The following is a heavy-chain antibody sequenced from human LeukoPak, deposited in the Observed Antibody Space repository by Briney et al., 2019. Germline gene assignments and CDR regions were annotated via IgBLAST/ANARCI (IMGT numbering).Heavy chain of an antibody. CDR2: IRYDGSNK. V-gene: IGHV3-30*02. CDR3: AKEGDSSGYYYGWFDP. Sequence: PGGCLRLACAASGVTFSSYGTHCVSQAAGKGLGWVAFIRYDGSNKYYADSVKGRFTISRDNSKNTLYLQMNSLRAEDTAVYYCAKEGDSSGYYYGWFDPWGQGTLVTVSS. D-gene: IGHD3-22*01. CDR1: GVTFSSYG. J-gene: IGHJ5*02.